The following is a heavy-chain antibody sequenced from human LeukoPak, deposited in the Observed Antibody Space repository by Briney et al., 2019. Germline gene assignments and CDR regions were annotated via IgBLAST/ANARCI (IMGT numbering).Heavy chain of an antibody. CDR2: INPRGGAT. Sequence: ASVKVSCKASGYTFINYYMHWVRQDPRHGLEWLGIINPRGGATDYSQKFQGRVTMTRGISTSTVYMELSGLRSDDTAVYFCARVGQIGAVADFWGQGTLVTVSS. CDR1: GYTFINYY. V-gene: IGHV1-46*01. D-gene: IGHD6-13*01. CDR3: ARVGQIGAVADF. J-gene: IGHJ4*02.